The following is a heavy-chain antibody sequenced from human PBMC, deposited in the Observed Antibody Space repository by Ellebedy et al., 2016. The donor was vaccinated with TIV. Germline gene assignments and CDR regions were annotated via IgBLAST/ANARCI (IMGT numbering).Heavy chain of an antibody. D-gene: IGHD1-26*01. J-gene: IGHJ4*02. CDR2: FDPEDGET. V-gene: IGHV1-24*01. Sequence: AASVKVSCKVSGYTLTELSMHWVRQAPGKGLEWMGGFDPEDGETIYAQKFQGRVTMTEDTSTDTAYMELSSLRSEDTAVYYCARAPSGSYWSLGFDYWGQGTLVTVSS. CDR1: GYTLTELS. CDR3: ARAPSGSYWSLGFDY.